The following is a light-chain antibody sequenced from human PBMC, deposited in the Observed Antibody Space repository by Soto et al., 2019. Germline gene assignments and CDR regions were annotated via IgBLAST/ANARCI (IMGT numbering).Light chain of an antibody. J-gene: IGLJ2*01. V-gene: IGLV4-69*01. CDR2: LNSDGSH. Sequence: QPVLTQSPSASASLGASVKLTCTLSSGHSSYAIAWHQQQPEKGPRYLMMLNSDGSHRKGDGIPDRFSGSSSGAERYLTIASLQSEDEADYYCQTWDAGIRVFGGGTKLTVL. CDR1: SGHSSYA. CDR3: QTWDAGIRV.